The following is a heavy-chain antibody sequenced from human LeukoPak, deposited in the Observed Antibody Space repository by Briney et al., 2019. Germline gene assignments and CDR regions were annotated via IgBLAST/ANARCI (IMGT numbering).Heavy chain of an antibody. CDR3: ARQRYSDY. Sequence: VGSLRLSCEGSGFSFSSYWMTWVRQAPGKGLEWVANIKQDGSEKYYVDSVRGRFTISRDNAKNSLYLQMNGLRAEDTAMYYCARQRYSDYWGQGTLVTVSS. D-gene: IGHD1-26*01. CDR1: GFSFSSYW. V-gene: IGHV3-7*01. CDR2: IKQDGSEK. J-gene: IGHJ4*02.